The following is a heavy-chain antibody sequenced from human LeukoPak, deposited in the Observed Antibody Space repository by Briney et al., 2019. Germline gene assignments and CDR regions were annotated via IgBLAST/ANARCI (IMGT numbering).Heavy chain of an antibody. V-gene: IGHV1-3*01. D-gene: IGHD4-11*01. J-gene: IGHJ5*02. Sequence: ASVKVSCRASGYTFTSYAMHWVRQAPGQRLEWMGWINAGNGNTKYSQKFQGRVTITRDTSASTAYMELSSLRSEDTAVYYCAVTSGKAYNNWFDPWGQGTPVTVSS. CDR3: AVTSGKAYNNWFDP. CDR2: INAGNGNT. CDR1: GYTFTSYA.